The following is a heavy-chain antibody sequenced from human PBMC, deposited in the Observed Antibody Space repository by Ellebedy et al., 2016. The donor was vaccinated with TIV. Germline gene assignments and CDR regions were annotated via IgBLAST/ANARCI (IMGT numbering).Heavy chain of an antibody. D-gene: IGHD1-26*01. Sequence: MPSETLSLTCTVSGGSISSSYWSWMRQPPGKGLEWIGYIHYSGSTNYNPSLKSRITISVDTSKNQLSLKLSSVTAADTAVYYCARHWVVGATTDYFDYWGQGTLVTVSS. CDR3: ARHWVVGATTDYFDY. V-gene: IGHV4-59*08. CDR2: IHYSGST. CDR1: GGSISSSY. J-gene: IGHJ4*02.